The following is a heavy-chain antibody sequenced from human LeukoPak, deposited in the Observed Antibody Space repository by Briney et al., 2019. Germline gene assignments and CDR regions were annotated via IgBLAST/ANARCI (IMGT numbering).Heavy chain of an antibody. J-gene: IGHJ5*02. V-gene: IGHV3-30*09. CDR1: GFTFSTYA. CDR2: ISYDGSNK. Sequence: PGGSLRLSCAASGFTFSTYAMHWVRQAPGKGLDWVAVISYDGSNKYYADSVKGRFAISRDNSKNTLYLQMNSLRAEDTAVYYCARDHSMEYGNWFDPWGQGTLVTVSS. CDR3: ARDHSMEYGNWFDP. D-gene: IGHD2/OR15-2a*01.